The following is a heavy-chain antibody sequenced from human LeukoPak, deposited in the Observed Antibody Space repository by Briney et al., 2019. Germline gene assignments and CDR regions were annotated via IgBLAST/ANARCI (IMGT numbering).Heavy chain of an antibody. Sequence: SQTLSLTCTVSGGSISSGDYYWSWIRQPPGKGLEWIGEINHSGSTNYNPSLKSRVTISVDTSKNQFSLKLSSVTAADTAVYYCAREGYPRSYFDYWGQGTLVTVSS. CDR3: AREGYPRSYFDY. CDR2: INHSGST. J-gene: IGHJ4*02. D-gene: IGHD5-18*01. CDR1: GGSISSGDYY. V-gene: IGHV4-30-4*08.